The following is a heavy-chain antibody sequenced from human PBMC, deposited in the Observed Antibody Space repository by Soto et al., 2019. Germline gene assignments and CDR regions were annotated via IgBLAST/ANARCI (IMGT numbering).Heavy chain of an antibody. Sequence: QVQLVQSGAEVKKPGASVKVSCKASGYTFTSYSISWVRQAPGQGLEWMGLISAYNGNTKYAQKLQGRVTMPTDTSTSTAYIELSRLRSDDTAVYYCARAPNYFTSWGQGTLVTVS. V-gene: IGHV1-18*01. CDR1: GYTFTSYS. CDR3: ARAPNYFTS. J-gene: IGHJ4*02. CDR2: ISAYNGNT.